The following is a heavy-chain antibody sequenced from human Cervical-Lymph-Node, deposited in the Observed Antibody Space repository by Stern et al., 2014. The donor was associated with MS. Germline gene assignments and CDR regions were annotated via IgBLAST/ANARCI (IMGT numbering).Heavy chain of an antibody. CDR1: GGSVTMLY. CDR2: VHYSGTV. Sequence: QVQLQESGPGLVKPSETLSLTCTVSGGSVTMLYWSWIRQPPGGGLEWIGYVHYSGTVNLNPSLRGRLTISLDTSLKQFSLKLYSVTATDTAIYYCAGLAPGYTGWFDPWSQGTLVTVSS. D-gene: IGHD2-2*02. CDR3: AGLAPGYTGWFDP. J-gene: IGHJ5*02. V-gene: IGHV4-59*08.